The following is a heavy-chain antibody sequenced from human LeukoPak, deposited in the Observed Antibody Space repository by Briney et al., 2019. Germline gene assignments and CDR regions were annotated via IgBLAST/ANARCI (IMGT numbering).Heavy chain of an antibody. D-gene: IGHD5-12*01. V-gene: IGHV1-69*13. CDR1: GGTFSSYA. J-gene: IGHJ6*02. Sequence: ASVKVSCKASGGTFSSYAISWVRQAPGQGLEWMGGIIPIFGTANYAQKFQGGVTITADESTSTAYMELSSLRSEDTAVYYCARVGRWRGGFYYYYGMDVWGQGTTVTVSS. CDR2: IIPIFGTA. CDR3: ARVGRWRGGFYYYYGMDV.